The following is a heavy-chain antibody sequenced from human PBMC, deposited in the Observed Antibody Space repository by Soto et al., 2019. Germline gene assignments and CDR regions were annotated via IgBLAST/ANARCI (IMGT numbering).Heavy chain of an antibody. CDR3: ARGVPDYYDSSGSLNWFDP. J-gene: IGHJ5*02. V-gene: IGHV4-30-4*01. CDR2: IYFSGST. D-gene: IGHD3-22*01. Sequence: PGKGLEWIGYIYFSGSTYYNPSLKSRVTISIDTSKNQFSLKLSSVTAADTAVYYCARGVPDYYDSSGSLNWFDPWGQGTLVTVSS.